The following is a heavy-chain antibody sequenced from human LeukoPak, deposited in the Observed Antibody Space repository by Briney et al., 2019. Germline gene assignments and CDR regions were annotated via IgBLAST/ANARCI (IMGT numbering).Heavy chain of an antibody. CDR3: ARDVDGDCGAGWFDP. CDR1: RYTFTSYG. J-gene: IGHJ5*02. D-gene: IGHD2-21*02. V-gene: IGHV1-69*05. Sequence: SVRVSCKASRYTFTSYGINWVRQAPGPPLEWLRGIMPLFVTAGHAQKFQGRVTIPKDESTRTVYLELTSLTSDDTAVYYCARDVDGDCGAGWFDPWGQGTLASVSS. CDR2: IMPLFVTA.